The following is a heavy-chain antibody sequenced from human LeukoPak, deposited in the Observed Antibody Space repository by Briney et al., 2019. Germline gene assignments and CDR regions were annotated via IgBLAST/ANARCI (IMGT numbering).Heavy chain of an antibody. CDR3: AKGYDPDYYYYGMDV. J-gene: IGHJ6*02. CDR2: ISWNSGSI. V-gene: IGHV3-9*01. D-gene: IGHD1-1*01. Sequence: GGSLRLSCAASGFTFSSYAMHWVRQAPGKGLEWVSGISWNSGSIGYADSVKGRFTISRDNAKNSLYLQMNSLRAEDTALYYCAKGYDPDYYYYGMDVWGQGTTVTVSS. CDR1: GFTFSSYA.